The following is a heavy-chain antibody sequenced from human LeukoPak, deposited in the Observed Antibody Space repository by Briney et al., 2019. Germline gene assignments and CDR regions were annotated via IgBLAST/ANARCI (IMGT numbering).Heavy chain of an antibody. Sequence: GGSLRLSCTASGFTFGDYAMSWVRQAPGKGLEWVGFIRSKAYGGTTEYAASVKGRFTISRGVSKSIAYLQMNSLKTEDTAVYYCTRLRLPGGYWGQGTLVTVSS. CDR2: IRSKAYGGTT. J-gene: IGHJ4*02. D-gene: IGHD5-12*01. CDR1: GFTFGDYA. CDR3: TRLRLPGGY. V-gene: IGHV3-49*04.